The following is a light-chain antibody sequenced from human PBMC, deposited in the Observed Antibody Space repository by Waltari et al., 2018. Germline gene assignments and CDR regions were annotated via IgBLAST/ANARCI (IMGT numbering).Light chain of an antibody. CDR3: QKYKSKGT. V-gene: IGKV1-5*03. CDR1: QSVISL. Sequence: DIQMTHSPSPLSASVGHRVTITCRASQSVISLLAWYQQKPGKAPKLLIYQASILEGGVPSRDSGSGSRTDFTLSINGLERDDFETEICQKYKSKGTFGRGTRVDMK. CDR2: QAS. J-gene: IGKJ1*01.